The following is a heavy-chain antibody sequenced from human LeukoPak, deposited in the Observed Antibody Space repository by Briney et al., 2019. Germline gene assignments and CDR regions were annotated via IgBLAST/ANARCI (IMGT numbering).Heavy chain of an antibody. Sequence: PSETLSLTCTVFGGSISSYYWSWIRQPAGKGLEWIGRIYTSGSTNYNPSLKSRVTMSVDTSKNQFSLKLSSVTAADTAVYYCAREGSSSWSKNALDIWGQGTMVTVSS. J-gene: IGHJ3*02. CDR1: GGSISSYY. CDR2: IYTSGST. D-gene: IGHD6-13*01. CDR3: AREGSSSWSKNALDI. V-gene: IGHV4-4*07.